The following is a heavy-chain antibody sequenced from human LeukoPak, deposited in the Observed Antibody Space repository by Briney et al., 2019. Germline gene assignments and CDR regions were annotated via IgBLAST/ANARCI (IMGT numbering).Heavy chain of an antibody. CDR1: GFIFTNFA. J-gene: IGHJ4*02. CDR3: ARPSPPGDGYNPSDQ. V-gene: IGHV3-30*04. Sequence: GGSLRVSCAASGFIFTNFAMHWVRQAPGKGLEWVAVISNDERNKYYAESVKGRFTISRDNSNSMVYLQMTSLRLEDTAVYYCARPSPPGDGYNPSDQWGQGSLVIVSS. CDR2: ISNDERNK. D-gene: IGHD5-24*01.